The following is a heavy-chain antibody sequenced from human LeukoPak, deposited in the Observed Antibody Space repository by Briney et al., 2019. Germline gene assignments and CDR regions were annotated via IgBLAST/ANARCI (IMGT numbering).Heavy chain of an antibody. CDR1: GGTFSSYA. CDR3: ARDPKKYNWNDRRAYFDY. J-gene: IGHJ4*02. CDR2: IIPIFGTA. D-gene: IGHD1-20*01. V-gene: IGHV1-69*05. Sequence: SVKVSCKASGGTFSSYAISWVRQAPGQGLEWMGGIIPIFGTANYAQKFQGRVTITTDESTSTAYMELSSLRSEDTAVYYCARDPKKYNWNDRRAYFDYWGQGTLVTVSS.